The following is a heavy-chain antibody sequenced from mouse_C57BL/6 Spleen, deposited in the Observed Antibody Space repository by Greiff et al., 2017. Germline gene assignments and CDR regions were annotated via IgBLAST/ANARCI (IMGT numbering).Heavy chain of an antibody. CDR1: GFTFRDAW. D-gene: IGHD1-1*01. Sequence: EVKLMESGRGLLHPGVSMRLSCAPSGFTFRDAWMAWFRQSPEKGLEWVAEIRNKANNHATYYAESVKGRFTISRDDSKSSVYLQMNSLRAEDTGIYYCTLHYYGSNYVGYWGQGTTLTVSS. CDR3: TLHYYGSNYVGY. V-gene: IGHV6-6*01. CDR2: IRNKANNHAT. J-gene: IGHJ2*01.